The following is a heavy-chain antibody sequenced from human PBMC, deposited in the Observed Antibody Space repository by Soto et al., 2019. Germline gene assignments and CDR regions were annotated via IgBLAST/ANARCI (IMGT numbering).Heavy chain of an antibody. D-gene: IGHD1-1*01. J-gene: IGHJ4*02. V-gene: IGHV1-69*13. Sequence: GASVKVSCKASGGTFSSYAISWVRQAPGQGLEWMGGIIPIFGTANYAQKFQGRVTITADESTSTAYMELSSLRSEDTAVYYCASPNRRDGYNYYFDYWGQGTLVRVYS. CDR3: ASPNRRDGYNYYFDY. CDR2: IIPIFGTA. CDR1: GGTFSSYA.